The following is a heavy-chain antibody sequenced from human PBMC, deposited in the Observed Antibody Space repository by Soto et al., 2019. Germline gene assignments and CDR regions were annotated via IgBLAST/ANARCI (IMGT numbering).Heavy chain of an antibody. CDR2: ISASGTGT. Sequence: GGSLRLSCAASGFTFTSYAMSWVRQAPGKGLEWVSIISASGTGTYYEDSVKGRFTISRDNSRSTLYLQMKSLRAEDTAVYFCAKEYYYDSSFDYWGQGVLVTVSS. J-gene: IGHJ4*02. V-gene: IGHV3-23*01. CDR1: GFTFTSYA. CDR3: AKEYYYDSSFDY. D-gene: IGHD3-22*01.